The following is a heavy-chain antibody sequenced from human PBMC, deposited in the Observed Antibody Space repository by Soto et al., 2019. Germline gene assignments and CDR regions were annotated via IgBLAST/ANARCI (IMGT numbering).Heavy chain of an antibody. D-gene: IGHD6-6*01. CDR2: INAHRGGT. J-gene: IGHJ5*02. CDR3: AKDLTRQLAYWLDP. V-gene: IGHV1-2*02. Sequence: ASVKVSCKASGFSFTGYYIHWLRQAPGQGLAGMGWINAHRGGTEYAQKFQGRVTLTRDTSISTAYMTLSSLRSDDTAIYDCAKDLTRQLAYWLDPWGQGTQVTVSS. CDR1: GFSFTGYY.